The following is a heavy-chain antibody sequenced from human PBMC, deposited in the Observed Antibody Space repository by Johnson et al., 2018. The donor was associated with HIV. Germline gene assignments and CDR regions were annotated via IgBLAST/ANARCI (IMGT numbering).Heavy chain of an antibody. D-gene: IGHD3-3*01. CDR2: ISSNGGST. J-gene: IGHJ3*02. Sequence: VQLVESGGGLVQPGGSLRLSCAASGFTFSSYAMHWVRQAPGKGLEYVSAISSNGGSTYYANSVKGRFTISRDSAKNSLYLQMNNLRAEDTALYYCVRAQFLQWLFFDAFDIWGQGTMVTVSS. CDR1: GFTFSSYA. V-gene: IGHV3-64*01. CDR3: VRAQFLQWLFFDAFDI.